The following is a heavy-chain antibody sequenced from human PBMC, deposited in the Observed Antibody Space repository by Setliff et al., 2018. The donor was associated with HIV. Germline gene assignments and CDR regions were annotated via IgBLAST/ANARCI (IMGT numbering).Heavy chain of an antibody. J-gene: IGHJ4*02. CDR1: GFSFSTYD. Sequence: GGSLRLSCAASGFSFSTYDMHWVRQAPGKGLEWLAIIWYDGSNKFYADSVKGRFTISRDNSKNTLYLQMNSLGDEDTAVYYCTKPHFQTGDIRYYFDLWGQGTLVTVSS. V-gene: IGHV3-33*06. CDR3: TKPHFQTGDIRYYFDL. D-gene: IGHD7-27*01. CDR2: IWYDGSNK.